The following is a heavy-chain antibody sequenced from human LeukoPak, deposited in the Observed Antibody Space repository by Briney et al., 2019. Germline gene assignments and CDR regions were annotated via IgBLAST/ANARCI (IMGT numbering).Heavy chain of an antibody. V-gene: IGHV4-61*08. D-gene: IGHD3-22*01. CDR1: GASIGSGGYY. Sequence: PSQTLSLTCTVSGASIGSGGYYWSWIRQPPGKGLEWIGHIYYSGSTNYNPSLKSRVTISVDTSKNQFSLKLSSVTAADTAVYYCARGQLYYDSTGYLYWGQGTLVTVSS. J-gene: IGHJ4*02. CDR3: ARGQLYYDSTGYLY. CDR2: IYYSGST.